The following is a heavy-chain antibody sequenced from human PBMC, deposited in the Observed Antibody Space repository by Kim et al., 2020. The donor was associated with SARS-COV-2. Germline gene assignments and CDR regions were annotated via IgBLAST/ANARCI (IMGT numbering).Heavy chain of an antibody. CDR3: ARSLAVAGPLDY. CDR1: GFTFSSYA. V-gene: IGHV3-30*04. CDR2: ISYDGSNK. D-gene: IGHD6-19*01. J-gene: IGHJ4*02. Sequence: LSLTCAASGFTFSSYAMHWVRQAPGKGLEWVAVISYDGSNKYYADSVKGRFTISRDNSKNTLYLQMNSLRAEDTAVYYCARSLAVAGPLDYWGQGTL.